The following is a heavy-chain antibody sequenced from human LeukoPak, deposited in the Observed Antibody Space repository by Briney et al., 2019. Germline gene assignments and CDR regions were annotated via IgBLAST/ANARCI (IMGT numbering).Heavy chain of an antibody. CDR1: GGSISSYY. J-gene: IGHJ4*02. CDR3: ARAVRGEVTAKSESYYFDY. D-gene: IGHD2-21*02. Sequence: SETLSLTCTVSGGSISSYYWSWIRQPPGKGLEWIGYIYYSGSTNYNPSLKSRVTISVDTSKNQFSLKLSSVTAADTAVYYCARAVRGEVTAKSESYYFDYWGQGTLVTVSS. V-gene: IGHV4-59*01. CDR2: IYYSGST.